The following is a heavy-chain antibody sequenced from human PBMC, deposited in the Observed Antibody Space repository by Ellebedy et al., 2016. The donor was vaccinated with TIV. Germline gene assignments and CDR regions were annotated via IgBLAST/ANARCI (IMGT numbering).Heavy chain of an antibody. J-gene: IGHJ4*02. D-gene: IGHD4-17*01. CDR2: MSYDGSNK. CDR3: ARWPSGDAPLDY. CDR1: GFTFSNCA. V-gene: IGHV3-30-3*01. Sequence: GGSLRLSCAASGFTFSNCAMHWVRQAPGKGLEWVAVMSYDGSNKYYADSVKGRFTISRDNSKNTLYLQMNSLRAEDTAVYYCARWPSGDAPLDYWGQGTLVTVSS.